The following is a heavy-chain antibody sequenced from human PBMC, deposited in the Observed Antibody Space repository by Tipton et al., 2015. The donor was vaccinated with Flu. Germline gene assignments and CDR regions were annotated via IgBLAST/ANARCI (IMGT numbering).Heavy chain of an antibody. CDR3: ARDLGSSGSFDY. J-gene: IGHJ4*02. V-gene: IGHV4-59*01. D-gene: IGHD6-13*01. CDR1: GGSISSYY. Sequence: TLSLTCTVSGGSISSYYWSWIRQPPGKGLEWIGYIYYSGSTNYNPSHKSRVTISVDTSKNQFSLKLRSVTAADTAVYYCARDLGSSGSFDYWGQGTLVTVSS. CDR2: IYYSGST.